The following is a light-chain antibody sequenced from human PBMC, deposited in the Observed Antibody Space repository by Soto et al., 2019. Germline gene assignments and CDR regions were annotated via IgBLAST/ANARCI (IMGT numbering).Light chain of an antibody. CDR1: QSVSSH. J-gene: IGKJ1*01. CDR3: QQYENYWT. CDR2: DAS. Sequence: EIVMTQSPATLSVFPGERATLSGMASQSVSSHLAWYQQKPGQAPRLLIYDASNRATGIPARFSGSGSGTEFTLSISNLQPDDFATYYCQQYENYWTFGQGTKVDIK. V-gene: IGKV3D-15*01.